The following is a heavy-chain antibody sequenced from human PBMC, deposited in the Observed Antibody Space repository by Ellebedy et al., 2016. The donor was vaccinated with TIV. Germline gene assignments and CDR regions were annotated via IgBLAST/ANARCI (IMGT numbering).Heavy chain of an antibody. V-gene: IGHV3-23*01. D-gene: IGHD6-13*01. CDR3: AKVTTSSWYTWDD. CDR1: GFTFSIYA. J-gene: IGHJ4*02. CDR2: ISGNGVST. Sequence: PGGSLRLSCAASGFTFSIYAMNRVRLAPGKGLEWVSGISGNGVSTYYADSVKGRFTISRDNSKKMLYLQMSSLRAEDTAVYYCAKVTTSSWYTWDDWGQGTLVTVSS.